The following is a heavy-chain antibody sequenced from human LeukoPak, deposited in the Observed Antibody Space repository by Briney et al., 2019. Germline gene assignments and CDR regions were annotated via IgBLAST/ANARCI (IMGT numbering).Heavy chain of an antibody. Sequence: GVSLTPSCSASGFIFSSYTMNCVRPAPGKGLEWVSSISSSSSYISYADSLKGRLTISRDNAKNSLYLQMNSLRAEDTAVYYCARRSRAYCGGDCNIRVNAFDIWGQGTMVTVSS. CDR2: ISSSSSYI. V-gene: IGHV3-21*01. J-gene: IGHJ3*02. CDR1: GFIFSSYT. CDR3: ARRSRAYCGGDCNIRVNAFDI. D-gene: IGHD2-21*02.